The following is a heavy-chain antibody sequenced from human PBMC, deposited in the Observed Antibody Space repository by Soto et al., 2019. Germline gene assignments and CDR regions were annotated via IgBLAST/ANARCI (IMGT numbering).Heavy chain of an antibody. CDR2: IYHSGST. Sequence: SETLSLTCAVSGGSISSGGYSWSWIRQPPGKGLEWIGYIYHSGSTYYNPSLKSRVTITVDRSKNQFSLKLSSVTAADTAVYYCGRAWSRNCFDSCGQGTLGTVSS. D-gene: IGHD1-26*01. V-gene: IGHV4-30-2*01. CDR1: GGSISSGGYS. J-gene: IGHJ5*01. CDR3: GRAWSRNCFDS.